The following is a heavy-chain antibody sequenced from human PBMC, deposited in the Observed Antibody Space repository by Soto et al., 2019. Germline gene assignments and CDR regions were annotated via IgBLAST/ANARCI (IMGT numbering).Heavy chain of an antibody. CDR2: INPNSGGT. Sequence: KNRPASVKVSCKASGYTFTGYYMHWVRQAPGQGLEWMGWINPNSGGTNYAQKLQGRVTMTTDTSTSTAYMELRSLRSDDTAVYYCARALSDYVSSGYYYEELLFDPWGQRSLDTVS. V-gene: IGHV1-2*02. D-gene: IGHD3-22*01. CDR3: ARALSDYVSSGYYYEELLFDP. J-gene: IGHJ5*02. CDR1: GYTFTGYY.